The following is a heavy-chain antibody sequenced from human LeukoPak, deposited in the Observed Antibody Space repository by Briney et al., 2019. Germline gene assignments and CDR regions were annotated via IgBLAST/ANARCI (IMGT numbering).Heavy chain of an antibody. CDR2: ISYDGTNK. CDR1: GFSFTNYG. V-gene: IGHV3-30*18. D-gene: IGHD4-17*01. CDR3: ANYGDYQYFDY. Sequence: QSGGSLRPSCAASGFSFTNYGVHWVRQAPGKGLEWVAVISYDGTNKYYADSVKGRFTISRDNSKNTLYLQMNSLKTDDTAVYYCANYGDYQYFDYWGQGTPVTVSS. J-gene: IGHJ4*02.